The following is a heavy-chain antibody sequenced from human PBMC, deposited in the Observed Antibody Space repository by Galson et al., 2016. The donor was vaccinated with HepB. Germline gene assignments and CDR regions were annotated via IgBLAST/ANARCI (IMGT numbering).Heavy chain of an antibody. CDR3: ASQLWNTAY. D-gene: IGHD1/OR15-1a*01. J-gene: IGHJ4*02. CDR1: GYTFDSYA. V-gene: IGHV3-23*01. CDR2: ISTSGGTT. Sequence: SLRLSCAASGYTFDSYAMSWVRQAPGQGLEWVSGISTSGGTTYYADSVKGRFTISRDNSRNILDLQMNSLRADDTAVYYCASQLWNTAYWGQGTPVSVSS.